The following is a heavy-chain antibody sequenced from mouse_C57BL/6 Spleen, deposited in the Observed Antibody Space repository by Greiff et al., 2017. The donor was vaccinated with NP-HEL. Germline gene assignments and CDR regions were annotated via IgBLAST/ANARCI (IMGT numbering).Heavy chain of an antibody. V-gene: IGHV1-26*01. CDR1: GYTFTDYY. D-gene: IGHD2-13*01. CDR3: ASLGDPGMDY. CDR2: INPNNGGT. J-gene: IGHJ4*01. Sequence: EVQLQQSGPELVKPGASVKISCKASGYTFTDYYMNWVKQSHGKSLEWIGDINPNNGGTSYNQKFKGKATLTVDKSSSTAYMELRSLTSEDAAVYYCASLGDPGMDYWGQGTSVTVSS.